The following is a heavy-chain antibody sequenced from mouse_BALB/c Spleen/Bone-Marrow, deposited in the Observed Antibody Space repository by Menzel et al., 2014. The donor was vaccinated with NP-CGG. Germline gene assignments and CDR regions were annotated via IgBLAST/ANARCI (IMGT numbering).Heavy chain of an antibody. D-gene: IGHD1-2*01. CDR3: TKLLRLRKYFDV. CDR1: GFTLSRYN. J-gene: IGHJ1*01. V-gene: IGHV5-6-4*01. Sequence: EVMLVESGGGLMKPGGSLKLSCAASGFTLSRYNMSWVRPTPEKRLEWVATISSGGSYTYYLDSVKGRFTISRDNAENTLYLQMSSLKSEDTAMYYCTKLLRLRKYFDVWGAGTTVTVSS. CDR2: ISSGGSYT.